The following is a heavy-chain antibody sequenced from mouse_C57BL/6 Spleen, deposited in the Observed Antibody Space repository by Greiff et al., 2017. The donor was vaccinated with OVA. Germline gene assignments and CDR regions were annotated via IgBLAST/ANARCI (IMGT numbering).Heavy chain of an antibody. D-gene: IGHD1-1*01. CDR3: ARITTVVDYAMDY. V-gene: IGHV1-69*01. CDR1: GYTFTSYW. CDR2: IDPSDSYT. Sequence: QVQLQQPGAELVMPGASVKLSCKASGYTFTSYWMHWVKQRPGQGLEWIGEIDPSDSYTNYNQKFKGKSTLTVDTSSSTAYKQLSSLTSEDSAVYYCARITTVVDYAMDYWGQGTSVTVSS. J-gene: IGHJ4*01.